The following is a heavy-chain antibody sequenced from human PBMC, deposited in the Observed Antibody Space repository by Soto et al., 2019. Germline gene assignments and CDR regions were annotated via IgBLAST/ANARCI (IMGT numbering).Heavy chain of an antibody. J-gene: IGHJ4*02. CDR2: IGTAGDT. CDR3: ARGSIAAAGLFDY. D-gene: IGHD6-13*01. V-gene: IGHV3-13*01. CDR1: GFTFSSYD. Sequence: EVQLVESGGGLVQPGGSLRLSCAASGFTFSSYDMHWVRQATGKGLEWVSAIGTAGDTYYPGSVKGRFTISRENAKNSLYLQINSLRAGDTAVYYCARGSIAAAGLFDYWGQGTLVTVSS.